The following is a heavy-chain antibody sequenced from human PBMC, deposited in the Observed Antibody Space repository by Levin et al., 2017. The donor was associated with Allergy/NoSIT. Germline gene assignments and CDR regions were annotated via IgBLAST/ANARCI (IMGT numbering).Heavy chain of an antibody. Sequence: SCAVYGGSFSGYYWSWIRQPPGKGLEWIGEINHSGSTNYNPSLKSRVTISVDTSKNQFSLKLSSVTAADTAVYYCARSYSSGWYNWFDPWGQGTLVTVSS. D-gene: IGHD6-19*01. V-gene: IGHV4-34*01. J-gene: IGHJ5*02. CDR3: ARSYSSGWYNWFDP. CDR1: GGSFSGYY. CDR2: INHSGST.